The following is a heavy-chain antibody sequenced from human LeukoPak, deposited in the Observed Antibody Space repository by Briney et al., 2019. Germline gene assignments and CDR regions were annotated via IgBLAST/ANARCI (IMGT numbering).Heavy chain of an antibody. D-gene: IGHD6-13*01. CDR3: ARDLGLLAAAGTLRVAFYMDV. J-gene: IGHJ6*03. Sequence: PGGSLRLSCAASGFTFSSYGMHWVRQAPGKGLEWVAFIRYDGSNKYYADSVKGRFTISRDNSKNTLYLQMNSLRAEDTAVYYCARDLGLLAAAGTLRVAFYMDVWGEGTTVTVSS. V-gene: IGHV3-30*02. CDR1: GFTFSSYG. CDR2: IRYDGSNK.